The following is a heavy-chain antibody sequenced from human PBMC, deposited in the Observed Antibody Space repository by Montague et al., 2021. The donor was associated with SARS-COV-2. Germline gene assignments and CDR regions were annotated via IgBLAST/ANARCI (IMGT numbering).Heavy chain of an antibody. Sequence: SETLSLTCAVYGGPFSGDGSFSGYYWPWIRQTPGKGLEWIGEINHSGSTNYNPSFKSRVIMSVDTSKNQFSLKLSSVTAADTAVYYCASAIQSQPLVVIIAMPRPYYYFDLWGQGTMVTASS. CDR1: GGPFSGDGSFSGYY. D-gene: IGHD2-2*01. CDR2: INHSGST. J-gene: IGHJ4*02. CDR3: ASAIQSQPLVVIIAMPRPYYYFDL. V-gene: IGHV4-34*01.